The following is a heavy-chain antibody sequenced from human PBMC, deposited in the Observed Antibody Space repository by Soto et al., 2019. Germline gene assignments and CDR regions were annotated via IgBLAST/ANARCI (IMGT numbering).Heavy chain of an antibody. CDR1: GFTFSNYR. V-gene: IGHV3-7*01. Sequence: PGGSRRFSCAASGFTFSNYRMNGVRQSPEKGLEWVAKIHQDGGQTYYVDSVNGRFTISIDNAKKSLYLQLNNLRSEDTAVYYCATDYEAYWGRRTL. CDR2: IHQDGGQT. CDR3: ATDYEAY. D-gene: IGHD3-16*01. J-gene: IGHJ4*02.